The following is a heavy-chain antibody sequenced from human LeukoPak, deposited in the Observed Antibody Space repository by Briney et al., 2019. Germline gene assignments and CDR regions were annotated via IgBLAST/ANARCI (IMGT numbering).Heavy chain of an antibody. D-gene: IGHD6-19*01. CDR2: IKTDGSEE. CDR3: AGDWNVGGWTLDY. J-gene: IGHJ4*02. Sequence: GGSLRLSCAAPRHTFINHWMSSVRQAPGKGLEWVAIIKTDGSEEDYVDAVKGRFTISRDNAKKCLYLQMNNLRAEDTAVYFCAGDWNVGGWTLDYWGQGTLVTVSS. CDR1: RHTFINHW. V-gene: IGHV3-7*05.